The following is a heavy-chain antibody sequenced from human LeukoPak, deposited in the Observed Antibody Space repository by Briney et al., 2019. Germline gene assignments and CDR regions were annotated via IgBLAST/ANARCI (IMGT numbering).Heavy chain of an antibody. CDR3: ARGGYCSGGSCYPSVDY. V-gene: IGHV4-61*01. CDR1: GGSFSSGSYY. J-gene: IGHJ4*02. D-gene: IGHD2-15*01. CDR2: IYYSGST. Sequence: SETLSLTCTVSGGSFSSGSYYWSWIRQPPGKGLEWIGYIYYSGSTNYNPSLKSRVTISVDTSKNQFSLKLSSVTAADTAVYYCARGGYCSGGSCYPSVDYWGQGTLVTVSS.